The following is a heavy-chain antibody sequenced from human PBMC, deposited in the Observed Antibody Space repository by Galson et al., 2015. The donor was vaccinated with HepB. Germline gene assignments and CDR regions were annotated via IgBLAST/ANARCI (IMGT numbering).Heavy chain of an antibody. Sequence: SLRLSCAASEFTFSSSPMSWVRQAPGKGLEWVSCISGSTGSTYYADSVKGRFTISRDTSENTLYLQMNTLRAEDTAVYYCAKDGWLSLWGQGTLVTVSS. J-gene: IGHJ4*02. D-gene: IGHD6-19*01. CDR1: EFTFSSSP. CDR2: ISGSTGST. V-gene: IGHV3-23*01. CDR3: AKDGWLSL.